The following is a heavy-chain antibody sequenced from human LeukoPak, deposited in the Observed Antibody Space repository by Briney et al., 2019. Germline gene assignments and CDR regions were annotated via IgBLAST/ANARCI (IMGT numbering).Heavy chain of an antibody. Sequence: SQTLSLTCAISGDSVSNNNAGWNWIRQSPSRGLEWLGRTLYRSKWYHDYAASVKSRITVNPVTSKNQFSLQLNSMTPEDAGVYYCATFHFDHWGQGTLVTVSS. D-gene: IGHD2/OR15-2a*01. CDR1: GDSVSNNNAG. V-gene: IGHV6-1*01. CDR2: TLYRSKWYH. CDR3: ATFHFDH. J-gene: IGHJ4*02.